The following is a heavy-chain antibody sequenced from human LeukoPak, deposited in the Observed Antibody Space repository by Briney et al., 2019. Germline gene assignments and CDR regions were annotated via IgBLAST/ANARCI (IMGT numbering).Heavy chain of an antibody. D-gene: IGHD1-1*01. V-gene: IGHV4-4*07. CDR2: IYTSGST. CDR1: GGSISSYY. CDR3: AREGVSGTYYYYYYMDV. J-gene: IGHJ6*03. Sequence: SETLSLTCTVSGGSISSYYWSWIRQPAGKGLEWIGRIYTSGSTSYNPSLKSRVTMSVDTSKNQFSLKLSSVTAADTAVYYCAREGVSGTYYYYYYMDVWGKGTTVTVSS.